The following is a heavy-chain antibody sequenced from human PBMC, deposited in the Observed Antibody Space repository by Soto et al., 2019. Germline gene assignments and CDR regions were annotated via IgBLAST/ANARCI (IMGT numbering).Heavy chain of an antibody. D-gene: IGHD2-15*01. J-gene: IGHJ4*02. Sequence: GGSLRLSCAASGFTLSSYWMSWVRQAPGKGLEWVANIKQDGSEKYYVDSVKGRFTISRDNAKNSLYLQMNSLRAEDTAVYYCARDPAVAATWSDYYFDYWGQGTLVTVSS. CDR2: IKQDGSEK. V-gene: IGHV3-7*01. CDR3: ARDPAVAATWSDYYFDY. CDR1: GFTLSSYW.